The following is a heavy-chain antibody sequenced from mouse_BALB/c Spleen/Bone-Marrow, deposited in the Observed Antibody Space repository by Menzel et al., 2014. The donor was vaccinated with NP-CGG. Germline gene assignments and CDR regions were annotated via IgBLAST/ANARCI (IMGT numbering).Heavy chain of an antibody. V-gene: IGHV1-37*01. CDR3: GRSKYGNYDAMDY. CDR1: GYSFTGYF. Sequence: EVQLHHSGPELVKPGASVKISCKASGYSFTGYFMNWVKQSHGKSLEWIGRINPYNGDTFYNQKFKGKATLTVDKSSSTAHMELLSLTSEDSAVYYCGRSKYGNYDAMDYWGQGTSGTVSS. CDR2: INPYNGDT. D-gene: IGHD2-10*02. J-gene: IGHJ4*01.